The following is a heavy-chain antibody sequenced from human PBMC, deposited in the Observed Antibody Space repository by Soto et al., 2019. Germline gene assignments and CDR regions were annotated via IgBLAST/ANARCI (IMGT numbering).Heavy chain of an antibody. D-gene: IGHD3-9*01. V-gene: IGHV4-59*08. CDR3: ARTVLGPDLLADSFVDYYYYMDV. Sequence: PSQTMSLTWTVLEGSSSNFGGSCIRQPPGKGLEWIGYVYYTGSTSYNPSLKRRVTFSADSSRGQFSLRLNSVTAADTAVYYCARTVLGPDLLADSFVDYYYYMDVWGQGTTVTVSS. J-gene: IGHJ6*03. CDR1: EGSSSNFG. CDR2: VYYTGST.